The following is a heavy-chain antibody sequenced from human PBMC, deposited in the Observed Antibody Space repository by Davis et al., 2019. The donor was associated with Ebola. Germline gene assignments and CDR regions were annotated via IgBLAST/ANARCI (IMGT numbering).Heavy chain of an antibody. Sequence: GESLKISCAASGFTFSSYNMNWVRQAPGKGLEWLSSISGSSYYIYYAVSVMGRFTISRDNAKNSLYLQMNTLRVEDTAVYYCALATLMTSDFWGQGTLVTVSS. CDR1: GFTFSSYN. CDR2: ISGSSYYI. D-gene: IGHD3-3*02. V-gene: IGHV3-21*04. J-gene: IGHJ4*02. CDR3: ALATLMTSDF.